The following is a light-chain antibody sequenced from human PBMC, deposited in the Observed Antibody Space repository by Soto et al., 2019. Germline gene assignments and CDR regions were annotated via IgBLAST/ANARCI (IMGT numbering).Light chain of an antibody. Sequence: DIQMTQSPSTLSASVGDRVTITYRASQSISSWLAWYQQKPGKAPKLLIYKASTLESGVPSRFSGSGSGTQFSLTISSLQPDDFATYYCQQYDSYPGTFGQGTKV. V-gene: IGKV1-5*03. CDR3: QQYDSYPGT. CDR2: KAS. CDR1: QSISSW. J-gene: IGKJ1*01.